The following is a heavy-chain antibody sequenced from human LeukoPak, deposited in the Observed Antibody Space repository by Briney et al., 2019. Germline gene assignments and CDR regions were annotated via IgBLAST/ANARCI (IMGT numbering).Heavy chain of an antibody. CDR3: ARDGGSGSYYNSYYYYYMDV. V-gene: IGHV3-7*01. D-gene: IGHD3-10*01. J-gene: IGHJ6*03. Sequence: GGSLRLSCAASGFTFSSYAMSWVRQAPGKGLEWVANIKQDGSEKNYVDSVKGRFTISRDNAKNSLYLQMNSLRAEDTAVYYCARDGGSGSYYNSYYYYYMDVWGKGTTVTISS. CDR1: GFTFSSYA. CDR2: IKQDGSEK.